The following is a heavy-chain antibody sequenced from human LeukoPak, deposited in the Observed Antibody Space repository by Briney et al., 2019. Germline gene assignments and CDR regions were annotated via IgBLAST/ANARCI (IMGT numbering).Heavy chain of an antibody. D-gene: IGHD4-17*01. CDR3: ARVSVTTLAYYMDV. V-gene: IGHV3-20*04. CDR2: INWNGGST. Sequence: PGGSLRLSCAASGFTFDDYGMSWVRQAPGKGLEWVSGINWNGGSTGYADSVKGRFTISRDNAKNSLYLQMNSLRAEDTALYYCARVSVTTLAYYMDVWGKATTVTVSS. CDR1: GFTFDDYG. J-gene: IGHJ6*03.